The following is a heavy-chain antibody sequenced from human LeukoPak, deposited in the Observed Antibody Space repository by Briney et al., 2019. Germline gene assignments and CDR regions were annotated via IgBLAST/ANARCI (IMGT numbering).Heavy chain of an antibody. D-gene: IGHD5-24*01. CDR3: ARDLGRDGYTDAFDI. CDR2: IYTSGST. CDR1: GGSISGYF. Sequence: KPSETLSLTCTVSGGSISGYFWSWVRQPAGKGLEWIGRIYTSGSTNYNPSLKSRVIMSVDTSKNHFSLKLSSVTAADTAVYYCARDLGRDGYTDAFDIWGQGTMVTVSS. J-gene: IGHJ3*02. V-gene: IGHV4-4*07.